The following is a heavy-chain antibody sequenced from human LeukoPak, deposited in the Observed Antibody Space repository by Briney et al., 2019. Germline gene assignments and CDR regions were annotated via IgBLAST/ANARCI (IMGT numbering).Heavy chain of an antibody. V-gene: IGHV4-59*11. CDR1: DDSFSSHY. CDR2: ISYIGST. D-gene: IGHD4-17*01. Sequence: SETLSLTFAVSDDSFSSHYWTWIRQPPGKGLERGGYISYIGSTNYNPSLKSRVTISIDTSKNQFSLKLTSVTAADTAVYYCARDLVTVTKGFDIWGQGTVVSVSS. CDR3: ARDLVTVTKGFDI. J-gene: IGHJ3*02.